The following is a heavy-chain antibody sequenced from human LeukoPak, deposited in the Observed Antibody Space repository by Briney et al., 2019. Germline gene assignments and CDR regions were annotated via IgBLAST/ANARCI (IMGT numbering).Heavy chain of an antibody. J-gene: IGHJ4*02. CDR1: GYTFTSYA. CDR2: INAGNGNT. CDR3: ARDALPIVVVPAAMGPASRNY. Sequence: ASVKVSCKASGYTFTSYAMHWVRQAPGQRLEWMGWINAGNGNTKFSQKFQGRVTITRDTSASTAYMELSSLRSEDTAVYYCARDALPIVVVPAAMGPASRNYWGQGTLVTVSS. D-gene: IGHD2-2*01. V-gene: IGHV1-3*01.